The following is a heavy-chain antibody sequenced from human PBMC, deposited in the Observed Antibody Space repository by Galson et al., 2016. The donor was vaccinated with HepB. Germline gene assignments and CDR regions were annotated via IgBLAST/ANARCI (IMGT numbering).Heavy chain of an antibody. V-gene: IGHV3-33*01. CDR2: IWYDGSNK. J-gene: IGHJ4*02. Sequence: SLRLSCAASGFTFSGSGMHWVRQAPGKGLEWVAVIWYDGSNKFYADSVMGRFTISRDNSKDTLYLQMSSLRADDTAIYYCATDRIGVSGTFDYWGQGTLVSVSS. D-gene: IGHD1-1*01. CDR3: ATDRIGVSGTFDY. CDR1: GFTFSGSG.